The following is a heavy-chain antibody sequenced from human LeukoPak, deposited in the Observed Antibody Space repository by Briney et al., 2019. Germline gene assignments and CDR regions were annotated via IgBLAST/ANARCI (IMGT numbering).Heavy chain of an antibody. CDR2: INSDGSST. CDR3: ARAVYYSNYLGY. CDR1: GFTLSNYA. D-gene: IGHD3-10*01. V-gene: IGHV3-74*01. Sequence: GGSLRLSCAASGFTLSNYAMTWVRQAPGKGLVWVSRINSDGSSTNYGDSVKGRFTISRDNAKNTLYLQMNSLRAEDTAMYYCARAVYYSNYLGYWGQGTLVTVSS. J-gene: IGHJ4*01.